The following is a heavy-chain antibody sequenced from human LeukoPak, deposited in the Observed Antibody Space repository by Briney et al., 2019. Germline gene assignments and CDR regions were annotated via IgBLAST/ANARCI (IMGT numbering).Heavy chain of an antibody. Sequence: SETLSLTCTVSGGSISSTSYYWGWIRQPPGKGLEWIGSIYYSWDTYYNPSLKSRVTISVDTSKNQFSLKVSSVTAADTAVYYCARRMGRRFGERYYYYHYMDVWGKGTTVTISS. CDR1: GGSISSTSYY. J-gene: IGHJ6*03. D-gene: IGHD3-10*01. CDR2: IYYSWDT. V-gene: IGHV4-39*01. CDR3: ARRMGRRFGERYYYYHYMDV.